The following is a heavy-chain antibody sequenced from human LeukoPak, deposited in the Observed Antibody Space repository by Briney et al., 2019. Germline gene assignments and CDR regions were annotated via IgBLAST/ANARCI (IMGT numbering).Heavy chain of an antibody. CDR3: AKGTIHAFDI. CDR1: GFTFDDYA. D-gene: IGHD2-2*02. Sequence: PGGSLRLSCAASGFTFDDYAMHWVRQAPGKGLEWVSGISWNSGSIGYADSVKGRFTISRDNAKNSLYLQMNSLRAEDTALYYCAKGTIHAFDIWGQGTMVTVSS. V-gene: IGHV3-9*01. J-gene: IGHJ3*02. CDR2: ISWNSGSI.